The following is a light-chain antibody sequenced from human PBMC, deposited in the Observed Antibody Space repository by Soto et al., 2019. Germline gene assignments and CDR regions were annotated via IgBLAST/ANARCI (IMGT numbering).Light chain of an antibody. CDR3: QLLNRYPFT. CDR1: QSISRW. Sequence: DSQVTQSTSSLSASVGERVTIACRASQSISRWLAWYQQKPGKAPRLLIHAASTLQSGVPSRFRGSGSGTDFTLTISRLQPEDFATYYCQLLNRYPFTFGRGTRLEIK. J-gene: IGKJ5*01. V-gene: IGKV1-5*01. CDR2: AAS.